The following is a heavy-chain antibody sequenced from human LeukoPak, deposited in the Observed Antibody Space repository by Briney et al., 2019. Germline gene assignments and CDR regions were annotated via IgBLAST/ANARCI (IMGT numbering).Heavy chain of an antibody. D-gene: IGHD6-6*01. CDR2: IYPGDSDT. J-gene: IGHJ6*02. Sequence: GESLKISCKGSGYGFTSYWIGWVRQMPGKGLEWMGIIYPGDSDTRYSPSFQGQVTISADKSISTAYLQWSSLKASDTAMYYCARSLAARPQWYYYGMDVWGQGTTVTVSS. CDR3: ARSLAARPQWYYYGMDV. CDR1: GYGFTSYW. V-gene: IGHV5-51*01.